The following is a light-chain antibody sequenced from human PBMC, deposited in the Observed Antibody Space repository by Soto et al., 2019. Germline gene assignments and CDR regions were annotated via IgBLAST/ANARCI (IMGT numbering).Light chain of an antibody. V-gene: IGKV3-20*01. Sequence: EIVLTQSPGTLSLSPGERATLSCRASQSVSSSSLAWYQQKPGQAPRLLIYGASNRATGIPDRFNGSGSGTDFTLAISRLEPEDFAVYHCHQFGGSRGTF. CDR2: GAS. CDR1: QSVSSSS. CDR3: HQFGGSRGT. J-gene: IGKJ1*01.